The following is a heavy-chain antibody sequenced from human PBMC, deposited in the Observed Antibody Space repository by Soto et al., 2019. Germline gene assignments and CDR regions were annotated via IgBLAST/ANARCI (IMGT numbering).Heavy chain of an antibody. J-gene: IGHJ3*01. CDR2: LLHSGTT. CDR1: GDSISSPYW. Sequence: QVQLQESSPGLVKPSGTLSLTCAVSGDSISSPYWWTWLRQPPGKGLEWIGDLLHSGTTNYYPSLRSRVILSVDKSQNQFSLSLTSVTAADTAIYYCAYSSGWYRHDVWGQGTSVTVSS. V-gene: IGHV4-4*02. CDR3: AYSSGWYRHDV. D-gene: IGHD6-19*01.